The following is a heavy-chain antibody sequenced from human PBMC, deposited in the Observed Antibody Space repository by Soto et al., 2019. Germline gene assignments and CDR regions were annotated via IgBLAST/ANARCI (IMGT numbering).Heavy chain of an antibody. CDR1: GGSVSSASFY. CDR2: ISYSGST. Sequence: SETLSLTCTVSGGSVSSASFYWNWIRQPPGKGLQWIGYISYSGSTNYNPSLRSRVTISVDTSKNQFSLRLTSATAADIAVYYRGRGDEISFLQSSGPGT. J-gene: IGHJ5*02. V-gene: IGHV4-61*01. CDR3: GRGDEISFLQS. D-gene: IGHD1-1*01.